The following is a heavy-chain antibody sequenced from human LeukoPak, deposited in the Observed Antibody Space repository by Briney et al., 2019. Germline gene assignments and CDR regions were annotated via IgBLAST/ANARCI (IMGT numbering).Heavy chain of an antibody. D-gene: IGHD3-9*01. CDR2: INHSGST. CDR3: ARLQGYDILSGYYDYYMYV. Sequence: SETLSLTCAVYGGSFSGYYWSWIRQPPGKGLEWIGEINHSGSTNYNPSLKSRVTISVDTSKNQFSLKLSSVTAADTAVYYCARLQGYDILSGYYDYYMYVWGKGTTVTISS. J-gene: IGHJ6*03. V-gene: IGHV4-34*01. CDR1: GGSFSGYY.